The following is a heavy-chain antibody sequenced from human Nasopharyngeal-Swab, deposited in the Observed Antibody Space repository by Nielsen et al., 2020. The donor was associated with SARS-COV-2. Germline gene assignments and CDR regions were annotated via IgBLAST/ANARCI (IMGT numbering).Heavy chain of an antibody. V-gene: IGHV3-48*04. CDR2: ISSSSSTI. J-gene: IGHJ4*02. CDR3: ATAFGVTMISPCNY. D-gene: IGHD3-22*01. Sequence: GESLKISCAASGLTFSIYSMNWVRQAPGKGLEWVAYISSSSSTIYYADSVKGRFTISRDNAKNSLYLQMNSLRAEDTAVYYCATAFGVTMISPCNYWGQGTLVTVSS. CDR1: GLTFSIYS.